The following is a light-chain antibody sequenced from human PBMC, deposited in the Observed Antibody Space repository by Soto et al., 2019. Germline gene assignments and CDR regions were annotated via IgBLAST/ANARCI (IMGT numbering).Light chain of an antibody. CDR1: QSVLYSSNSQDY. CDR2: WAS. CDR3: QQYYTTPIT. Sequence: DIGMTQSPASLAVSLGERATINCKSSQSVLYSSNSQDYLAWYQQKPGQPPDLLIYWASTRESGVPDRFSGSGSGTDFTLTISSLQAEDVAVYYCQQYYTTPITFGQGTRLEIE. J-gene: IGKJ5*01. V-gene: IGKV4-1*01.